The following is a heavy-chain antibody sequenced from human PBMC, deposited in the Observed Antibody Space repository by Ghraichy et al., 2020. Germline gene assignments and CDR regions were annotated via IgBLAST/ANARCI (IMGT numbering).Heavy chain of an antibody. CDR3: ARVLTMVRGVKGVSFGY. V-gene: IGHV1-8*01. J-gene: IGHJ4*02. D-gene: IGHD3-10*01. CDR2: MNPNSGNT. CDR1: GYTFTSYD. Sequence: ASVKVSCKASGYTFTSYDINWVRQATGQGLEWMGWMNPNSGNTGYAQKFQGRVTMTRNTSISTAYMELSSLRSEDTAVYYCARVLTMVRGVKGVSFGYWGQGTLVTVSS.